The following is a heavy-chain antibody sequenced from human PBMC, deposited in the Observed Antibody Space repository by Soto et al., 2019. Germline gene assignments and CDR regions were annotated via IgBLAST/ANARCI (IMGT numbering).Heavy chain of an antibody. D-gene: IGHD6-19*01. CDR3: AREDGIAVAGYFDY. J-gene: IGHJ4*02. V-gene: IGHV1-18*01. Sequence: ASVKLSCKASGYTFTSYGISWVRQAPGQGLEWMGWISAYNGNTNYAQKLQGRVTMTTDTSTSTAYMELRSLRSDDTAVYYCAREDGIAVAGYFDYWGQGTLVTVSS. CDR2: ISAYNGNT. CDR1: GYTFTSYG.